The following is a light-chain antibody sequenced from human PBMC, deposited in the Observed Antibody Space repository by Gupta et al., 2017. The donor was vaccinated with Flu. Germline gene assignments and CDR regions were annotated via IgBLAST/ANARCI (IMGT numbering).Light chain of an antibody. J-gene: IGKJ2*01. CDR1: RNIGVD. V-gene: IGKV3D-15*01. Sequence: ATLSLSPGEPATPSCRASRNIGVDLAWYQQKPGQAPRLLIHSGSARATGVPARFSGAGSGTEFTLTITSLQSEDSAVYYCQQYNYWPPYSFGQGTKLEI. CDR3: QQYNYWPPYS. CDR2: SGS.